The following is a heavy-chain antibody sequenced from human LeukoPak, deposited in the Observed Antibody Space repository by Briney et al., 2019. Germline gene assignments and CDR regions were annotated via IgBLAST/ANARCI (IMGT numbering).Heavy chain of an antibody. CDR1: GVSISSYY. CDR3: AREYFSANYFFYYMDV. CDR2: IYHSGNT. J-gene: IGHJ6*03. Sequence: SETLSLTCTVSGVSISSYYWSWIRQPPGKGLEWIGYIYHSGNTNYNPSLKSRVTISVDRSKNQCSLKLTSVTAADTAVYYCAREYFSANYFFYYMDVWGTGTTVTVSS. D-gene: IGHD3-3*01. V-gene: IGHV4-59*01.